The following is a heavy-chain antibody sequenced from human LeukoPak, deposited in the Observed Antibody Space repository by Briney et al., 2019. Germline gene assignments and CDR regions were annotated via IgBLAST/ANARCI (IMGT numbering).Heavy chain of an antibody. CDR1: GYTFTSYY. J-gene: IGHJ5*02. CDR2: INPSGGSA. Sequence: ASVKVSCKASGYTFTSYYMHWVRQAPGQGLEWMGIINPSGGSASYAQKFQGRVTMTRDTSTSTVYMELSSPRSEDTAVYYCARDGGARGQQLVMGWFDPWGQGTLVTVSS. CDR3: ARDGGARGQQLVMGWFDP. D-gene: IGHD6-13*01. V-gene: IGHV1-46*01.